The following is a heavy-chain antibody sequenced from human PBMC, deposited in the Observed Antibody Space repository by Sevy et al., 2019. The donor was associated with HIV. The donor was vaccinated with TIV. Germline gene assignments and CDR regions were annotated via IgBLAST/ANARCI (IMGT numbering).Heavy chain of an antibody. CDR3: ARTGVGWFFYYFDL. Sequence: GGSLRLSCVVSGFTFSSYSMNWVRQAPGKGLEWVSYISSSSGNIYYADSVKGRLTISRDNAKNSLYLQMNSLRDEDTAVYYCARTGVGWFFYYFDLWGQGTLVTVSS. V-gene: IGHV3-48*02. D-gene: IGHD2-15*01. CDR2: ISSSSGNI. J-gene: IGHJ4*02. CDR1: GFTFSSYS.